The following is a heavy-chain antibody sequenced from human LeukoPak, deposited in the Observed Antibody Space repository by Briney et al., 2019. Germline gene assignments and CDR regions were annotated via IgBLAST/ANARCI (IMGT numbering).Heavy chain of an antibody. D-gene: IGHD1-26*01. J-gene: IGHJ4*02. Sequence: ASVKVSCKASGYTFTSYDINWVRQATGQGLEWMGWMNPNSGNTGYAQKFQGRVTMTRNTSISTAYMELSSLRSEDTAVYYCARWVGATEYFDYWGQGTLVTVSS. CDR1: GYTFTSYD. CDR2: MNPNSGNT. V-gene: IGHV1-8*01. CDR3: ARWVGATEYFDY.